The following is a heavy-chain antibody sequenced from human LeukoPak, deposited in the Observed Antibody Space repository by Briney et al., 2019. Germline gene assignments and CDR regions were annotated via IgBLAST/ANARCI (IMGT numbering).Heavy chain of an antibody. V-gene: IGHV4-39*01. CDR2: IYYSGST. D-gene: IGHD2-15*01. Sequence: SETLSLTCTVSGGSISSSSYYWGWIRQPPGKGLEWIGSIYYSGSTYYNPSLKSRVTISVDTSKNQFSLKLSSVTAADTAVYYCARLKGGVAASTDFDYWGQGTLVTVSS. CDR1: GGSISSSSYY. CDR3: ARLKGGVAASTDFDY. J-gene: IGHJ4*02.